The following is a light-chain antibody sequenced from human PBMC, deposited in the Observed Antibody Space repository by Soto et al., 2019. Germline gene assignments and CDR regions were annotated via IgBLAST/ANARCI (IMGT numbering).Light chain of an antibody. CDR1: QNVATN. CDR2: GAS. CDR3: QQATSALRT. Sequence: IVMTQSPVTLSMSPGDRATLSCRASQNVATNVAWYQQKPGQAPRLLIYGASIRATGVPARFSGSGSGTEFTLTIDSLQSEDFAVFYCQQATSALRTFGRGTRVEV. V-gene: IGKV3-15*01. J-gene: IGKJ1*01.